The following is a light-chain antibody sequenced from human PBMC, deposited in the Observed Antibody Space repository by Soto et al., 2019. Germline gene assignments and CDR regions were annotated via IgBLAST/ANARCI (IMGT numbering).Light chain of an antibody. CDR2: FDD. J-gene: IGLJ2*01. CDR1: TSNIGNNA. CDR3: AAWDDSLNVVL. Sequence: QSVLTQPPSVSGAPRQRVSISCSGATSNIGNNAVNWYQQLPGKAPKLLIYFDDLMPSGVSDRFSGSKSGTSASLAISGLQSEDEADDYCAAWDDSLNVVLFGGGTKVTVL. V-gene: IGLV1-36*01.